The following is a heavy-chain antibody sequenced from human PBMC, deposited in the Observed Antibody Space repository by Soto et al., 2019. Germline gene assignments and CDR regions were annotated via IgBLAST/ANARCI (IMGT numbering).Heavy chain of an antibody. CDR2: INGDGASL. D-gene: IGHD3-10*01. CDR3: AREGSLGLDV. J-gene: IGHJ6*02. V-gene: IGHV3-74*03. CDR1: GFIFSSVW. Sequence: EVRLEEAGGGFVQPGGSLRVSCSGSGFIFSSVWMHWVRQGPGKGLEWVSRINGDGASLAYAESVKGRFSISRDNVKNTLHLQMNSLGGDDTAVYFCAREGSLGLDVWGRGTTCTVSS.